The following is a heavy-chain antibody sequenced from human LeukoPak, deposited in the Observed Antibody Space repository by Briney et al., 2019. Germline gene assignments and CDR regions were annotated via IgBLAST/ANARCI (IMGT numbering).Heavy chain of an antibody. D-gene: IGHD1-26*01. V-gene: IGHV3-11*04. CDR3: ARMVGAPPDY. J-gene: IGHJ4*02. CDR2: ISSSGSTI. Sequence: YISSSGSTIYYADSVKGRFTISRDNAKNSLYLQMNSLRAEDTAVYYCARMVGAPPDYWGQGTLVTVSS.